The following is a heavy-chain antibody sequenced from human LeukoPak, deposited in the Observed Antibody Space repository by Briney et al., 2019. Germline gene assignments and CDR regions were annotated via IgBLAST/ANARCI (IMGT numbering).Heavy chain of an antibody. V-gene: IGHV4-4*07. D-gene: IGHD3-16*01. CDR2: IYTSGST. CDR3: ARVHYEGWSDH. Sequence: SETLSLTCTVSGGSISSYYWSWIRQPAGKGLEWIGRIYTSGSTNNNPSLKSRVTMSVDTSKNQISLKLSSVTAADTAVYYCARVHYEGWSDHWGQGILVTVSS. J-gene: IGHJ5*02. CDR1: GGSISSYY.